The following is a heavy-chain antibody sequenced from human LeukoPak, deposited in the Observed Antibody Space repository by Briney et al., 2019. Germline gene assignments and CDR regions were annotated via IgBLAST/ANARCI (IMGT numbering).Heavy chain of an antibody. D-gene: IGHD1-20*01. CDR3: AVGITGTVLDWFDP. J-gene: IGHJ5*02. V-gene: IGHV4-59*08. Sequence: PSETLSLTCTVSGGSISSYYWSWIRQPPGKGLEWIGYIYYSGSINYNPSLKSRVTISVDTSKNQFSLKLSSVTAADTAVYYCAVGITGTVLDWFDPWGQGTLVTVSS. CDR2: IYYSGSI. CDR1: GGSISSYY.